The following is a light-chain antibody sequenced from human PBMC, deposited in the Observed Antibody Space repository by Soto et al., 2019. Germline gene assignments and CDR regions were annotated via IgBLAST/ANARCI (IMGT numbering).Light chain of an antibody. CDR2: GAS. CDR3: QQYGNLLYT. V-gene: IGKV3-20*01. Sequence: EVVLTQSPGTLSLSPGERATLSCRASQSVSSSDLAWYQQKPGQAPRLLIYGASSRATGIPDRFSGSGSGTDFTLTISRLEPEDFAVYYCQQYGNLLYTFGQGTKLEIK. J-gene: IGKJ2*01. CDR1: QSVSSSD.